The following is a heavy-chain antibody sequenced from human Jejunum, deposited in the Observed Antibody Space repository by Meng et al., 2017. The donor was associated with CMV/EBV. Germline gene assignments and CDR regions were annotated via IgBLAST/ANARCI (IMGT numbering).Heavy chain of an antibody. Sequence: SCAASGFTFSSYAMHGVRQAPGKGLEYVSAISSNGGSTYYANSVKGRFTISRDNSKNTLYLQMGSLGPEDMAVYYCAREEGSGSYYFRGQGTLVTVSS. CDR1: GFTFSSYA. D-gene: IGHD1-26*01. CDR3: AREEGSGSYYF. V-gene: IGHV3-64*01. CDR2: ISSNGGST. J-gene: IGHJ4*02.